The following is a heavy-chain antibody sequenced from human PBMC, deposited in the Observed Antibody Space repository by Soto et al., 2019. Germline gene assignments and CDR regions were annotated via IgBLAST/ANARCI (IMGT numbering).Heavy chain of an antibody. D-gene: IGHD6-25*01. V-gene: IGHV3-53*02. CDR1: GFTVSNNY. J-gene: IGHJ4*02. CDR2: IYSGGST. Sequence: EVQLVETGGGLIQPGGSLRLSCAASGFTVSNNYMSWVRQAPGKGLEWVSLIYSGGSTFYADSVKGRFTISRDNSKNTLFLQMNSLRAEDTAVYFCATYTSVDYWGPGTLVTVSS. CDR3: ATYTSVDY.